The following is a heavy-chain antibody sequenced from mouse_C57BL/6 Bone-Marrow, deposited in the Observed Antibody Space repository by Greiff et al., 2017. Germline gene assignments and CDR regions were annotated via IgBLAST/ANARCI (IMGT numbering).Heavy chain of an antibody. V-gene: IGHV1-76*01. CDR1: GYTFTDYY. Sequence: VQLQQSGAELVRPGASVKLSCKASGYTFTDYYINWVKQRPGQGLEWIARIYPGSGNTYYNEKFKGKATLTAEKSSSTAYMQLSSLTSADSAVYFCARNDGFDYWGQGTTLTVSS. CDR2: IYPGSGNT. D-gene: IGHD2-3*01. J-gene: IGHJ2*01. CDR3: ARNDGFDY.